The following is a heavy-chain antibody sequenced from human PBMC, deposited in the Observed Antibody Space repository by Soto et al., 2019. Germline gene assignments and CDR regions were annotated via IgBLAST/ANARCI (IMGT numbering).Heavy chain of an antibody. Sequence: GESLKISCKGSGYSSTSYWISWVRQMPGKGLEWMGRIDPSDSYTNYSPSFQGHVTISADKSISTAYLQWSSLKASDTAMYYCARLSIAASGPVGYGMDVWGQGPKVTVYS. CDR1: GYSSTSYW. CDR2: IDPSDSYT. V-gene: IGHV5-10-1*01. J-gene: IGHJ6*02. D-gene: IGHD6-6*01. CDR3: ARLSIAASGPVGYGMDV.